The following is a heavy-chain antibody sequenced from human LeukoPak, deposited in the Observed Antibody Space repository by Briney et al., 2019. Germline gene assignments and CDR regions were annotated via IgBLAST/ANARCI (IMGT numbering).Heavy chain of an antibody. D-gene: IGHD3-10*01. V-gene: IGHV4-30-2*01. J-gene: IGHJ4*02. CDR2: IYYSGST. Sequence: LRLSCAASGFTFDDYAMQWVRQAPGKGLEWIGYIYYSGSTYYNPSLKSRVTISVDRSKNQFSLKLSSVTAADTAVYYCARGGYYGSGSPDLDYWGQGTLVTVSP. CDR3: ARGGYYGSGSPDLDY. CDR1: GFTFDDYA.